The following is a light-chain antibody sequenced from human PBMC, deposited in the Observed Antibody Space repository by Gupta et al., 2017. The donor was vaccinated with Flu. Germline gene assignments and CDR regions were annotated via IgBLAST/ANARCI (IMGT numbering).Light chain of an antibody. J-gene: IGKJ2*02. CDR2: EVS. Sequence: DVVMTQSPLSLPVTLRQPASISCNSSQSLVYKNGHTYLNWFQQMPGQAPRRLVYEVSNRDFGVPDRISGRWQRTDFTLKTSWGEVEDVGAYYCMQGKHPWTFGQGTKLEIK. CDR3: MQGKHPWT. CDR1: QSLVYKNGHTY. V-gene: IGKV2-30*01.